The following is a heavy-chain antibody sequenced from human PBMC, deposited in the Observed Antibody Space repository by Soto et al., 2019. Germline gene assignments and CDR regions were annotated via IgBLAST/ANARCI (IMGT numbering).Heavy chain of an antibody. CDR3: ARVGPWVPYYYDSGPYTFETWSDS. D-gene: IGHD3-22*01. V-gene: IGHV4-38-2*01. J-gene: IGHJ5*01. Sequence: LLMLSLRYAVAGGYTSIGCDWGLIRQHPGKGLEGIGSIYHGGSTYYNPSLNSRVTLSIDMTNNHVSLILNSVTAADTAVYYCARVGPWVPYYYDSGPYTFETWSDSWGQGTLVTVSS. CDR2: IYHGGST. CDR1: GGYTSIGCD.